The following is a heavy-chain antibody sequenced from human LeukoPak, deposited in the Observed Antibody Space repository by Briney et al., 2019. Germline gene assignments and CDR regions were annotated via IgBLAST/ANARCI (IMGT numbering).Heavy chain of an antibody. D-gene: IGHD6-13*01. J-gene: IGHJ4*02. Sequence: GGSLRLSCAASGFTFSSYWMHWVRQAPGKGLEWVSVIHSDGTTHYADSVKGRFTISRDNSKNTLYLQMNSLRVEDTAMYYCARETGYSTSWYAYYFDYWGQGTLVTVAS. V-gene: IGHV3-53*01. CDR2: IHSDGTT. CDR3: ARETGYSTSWYAYYFDY. CDR1: GFTFSSYW.